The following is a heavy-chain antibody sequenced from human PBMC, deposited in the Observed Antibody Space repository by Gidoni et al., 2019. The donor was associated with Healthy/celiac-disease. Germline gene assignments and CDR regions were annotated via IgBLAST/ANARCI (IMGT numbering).Heavy chain of an antibody. V-gene: IGHV3-43*01. CDR2: ISWDGGST. CDR1: GFTFDDYT. D-gene: IGHD6-13*01. Sequence: EVQLVESGGVVVQPGGSLRLSCAASGFTFDDYTMHWVRQAPGKGLEWVSLISWDGGSTYYADSVKGRFTISRDNSKNSLYLQMNSLRTEDTALYYCAKGRLAAAGGDYYYMDVWGKGTTVTVSS. J-gene: IGHJ6*03. CDR3: AKGRLAAAGGDYYYMDV.